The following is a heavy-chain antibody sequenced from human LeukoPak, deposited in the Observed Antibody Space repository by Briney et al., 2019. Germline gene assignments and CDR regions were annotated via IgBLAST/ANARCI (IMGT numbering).Heavy chain of an antibody. CDR1: GFTSIAYA. CDR3: AKDSRIVIAGTSNY. CDR2: ISGSSDNT. J-gene: IGHJ4*02. D-gene: IGHD6-13*01. V-gene: IGHV3-23*01. Sequence: GGSLRLSCVGSGFTSIAYALTWARQAPGKGLEWVSAISGSSDNTYYADSVKGRFTISRDNSKNTLYLQMNSLRAEDTAIYYCAKDSRIVIAGTSNYWGQGTLVTVSS.